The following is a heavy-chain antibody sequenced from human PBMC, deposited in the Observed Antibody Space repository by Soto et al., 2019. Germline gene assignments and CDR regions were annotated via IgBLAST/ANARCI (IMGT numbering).Heavy chain of an antibody. CDR1: GYSFTSYW. Sequence: PGESLKISCKGSGYSFTSYWIGWVRQMPGKGLEWMGIIYPGDSDTRYSPSFQGQVTISADKSISTAYLQWSSLKASDTAMYYCARRRLWSGSDYYYYGMDVWGQGTTVTVSS. CDR3: ARRRLWSGSDYYYYGMDV. CDR2: IYPGDSDT. J-gene: IGHJ6*02. D-gene: IGHD3-10*01. V-gene: IGHV5-51*01.